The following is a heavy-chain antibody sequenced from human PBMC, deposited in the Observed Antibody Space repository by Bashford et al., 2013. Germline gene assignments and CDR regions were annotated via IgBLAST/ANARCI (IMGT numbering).Heavy chain of an antibody. V-gene: IGHV4-31*03. CDR1: GASITSYY. CDR2: IYYSGST. D-gene: IGHD5-24*01. CDR3: ARDGGDGYNS. J-gene: IGHJ4*02. Sequence: SETLSLTCTVSGASITSYYWSWIRHAPTGRGPGSGIGYIYYSGSTYYNPSLKSRVTISVDTSKNQFSLKLSSVTAADTAVYYCARDGGDGYNSWGQGTLVTVSS.